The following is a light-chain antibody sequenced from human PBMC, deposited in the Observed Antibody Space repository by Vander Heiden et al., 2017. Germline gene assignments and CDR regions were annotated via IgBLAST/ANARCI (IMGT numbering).Light chain of an antibody. Sequence: QSVLTHPPSVSGAPGQRVTISCTGGSSNIGAGYDVHWYQKLPGTAPKLLIYGNANRPSGVPDRFSGSKSGTSASLAITRLQAEDEADYYCQSYDSSLSSVVFAGGTKLTVL. V-gene: IGLV1-40*01. CDR1: SSNIGAGYD. CDR2: GNA. J-gene: IGLJ2*01. CDR3: QSYDSSLSSVV.